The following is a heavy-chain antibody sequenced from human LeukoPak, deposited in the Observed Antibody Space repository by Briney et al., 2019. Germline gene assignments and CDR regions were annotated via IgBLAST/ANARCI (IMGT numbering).Heavy chain of an antibody. CDR3: AKARPVVAATGYYFDY. CDR2: ISGSGGST. J-gene: IGHJ4*02. CDR1: GFTFSSYA. D-gene: IGHD2-15*01. Sequence: GGSLRLSCAASGFTFSSYAMSWVRQAPGKGLEWVSAISGSGGSTYYADSVKGRFTISRDNSKNTLYLQMNSLRAEDTAVYYCAKARPVVAATGYYFDYWGQGTLVTVSS. V-gene: IGHV3-23*01.